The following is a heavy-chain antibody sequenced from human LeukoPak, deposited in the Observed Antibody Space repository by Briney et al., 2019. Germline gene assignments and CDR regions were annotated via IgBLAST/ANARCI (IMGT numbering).Heavy chain of an antibody. D-gene: IGHD5-24*01. V-gene: IGHV4-34*01. J-gene: IGHJ4*02. Sequence: PSETLSLTCTVSGGSISSYYWSWIRQPPGKGLEWIGEINHSGSTNYNPSLKSRVTISVDTSKNQFSLKLSSVTAADTAVYYCAARDGYNYGYWGQGTLVTVST. CDR2: INHSGST. CDR3: AARDGYNYGY. CDR1: GGSISSYY.